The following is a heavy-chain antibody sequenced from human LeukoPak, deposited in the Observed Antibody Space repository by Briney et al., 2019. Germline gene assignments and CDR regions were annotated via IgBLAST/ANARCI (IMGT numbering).Heavy chain of an antibody. Sequence: GASVKVSCKASGGTFSIYAISWVRPAPGQGLEWMGGIITMFGTANYAQKFQGRVTITADESTSTAYMELSSLRSEDTAVYYCARVHHYYGSGSPSPGGWFDPWGQGTLVTVSS. V-gene: IGHV1-69*01. CDR2: IITMFGTA. CDR3: ARVHHYYGSGSPSPGGWFDP. CDR1: GGTFSIYA. J-gene: IGHJ5*02. D-gene: IGHD3-10*01.